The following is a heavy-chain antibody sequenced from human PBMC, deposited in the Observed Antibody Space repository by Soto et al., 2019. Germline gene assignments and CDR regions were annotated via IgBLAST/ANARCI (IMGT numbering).Heavy chain of an antibody. Sequence: GGSLRLSCAASGFTFSSYSMNWVRQAPGKGLEWVSSISSSSSYIYYADSVKGRFTISRDNAKNSLYLQMNSLRAEDTAVYYCAVLIVLVPAAKSDYYYGMDVWGQGT. D-gene: IGHD2-2*01. CDR2: ISSSSSYI. V-gene: IGHV3-21*01. J-gene: IGHJ6*02. CDR1: GFTFSSYS. CDR3: AVLIVLVPAAKSDYYYGMDV.